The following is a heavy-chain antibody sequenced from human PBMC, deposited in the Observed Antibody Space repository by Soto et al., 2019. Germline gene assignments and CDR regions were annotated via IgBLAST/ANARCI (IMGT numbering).Heavy chain of an antibody. Sequence: QVQLVQSGAAVKKPGSSVKVSCKASGGTFSSYTISWVRQAPGQGLEWMGRIIPILDIAIYAQKLQGRVTITADKSTNTVYMELSSLRSEDTAVYYCAREDNAFDIWGQGTMVTVSS. D-gene: IGHD2-15*01. J-gene: IGHJ3*02. V-gene: IGHV1-69*08. CDR2: IIPILDIA. CDR3: AREDNAFDI. CDR1: GGTFSSYT.